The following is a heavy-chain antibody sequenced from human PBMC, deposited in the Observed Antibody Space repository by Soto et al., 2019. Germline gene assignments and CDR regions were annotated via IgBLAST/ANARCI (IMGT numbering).Heavy chain of an antibody. D-gene: IGHD6-19*01. CDR3: ARDRSSTSSILGGAGFSADAFDI. CDR1: GYTFTRYY. V-gene: IGHV1-46*03. J-gene: IGHJ3*02. CDR2: INPSGGST. Sequence: GASVQVSCKASGYTFTRYYMHWVRQAPGQGLEWMGIINPSGGSTSYAQKFQGRVTMTRDPSTSTVYMELSSLRSEDTAVYYSARDRSSTSSILGGAGFSADAFDIWGQGTMVTVSS.